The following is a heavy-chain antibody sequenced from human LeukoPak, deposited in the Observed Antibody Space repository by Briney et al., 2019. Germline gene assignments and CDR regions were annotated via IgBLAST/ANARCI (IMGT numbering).Heavy chain of an antibody. CDR1: GFTFSTYA. J-gene: IGHJ5*02. V-gene: IGHV3-23*01. CDR2: LSSGGATT. CDR3: AKVILGVNVPHWFDR. Sequence: KAGGSLRLSCAASGFTFSTYAMSWVRQAPGKGLAWVSALSSGGATTYYADSVKGRFTISRDNYKNTLYLQMSSLRAEDTAVYYCAKVILGVNVPHWFDRWGQGTLVTVSS. D-gene: IGHD3-3*01.